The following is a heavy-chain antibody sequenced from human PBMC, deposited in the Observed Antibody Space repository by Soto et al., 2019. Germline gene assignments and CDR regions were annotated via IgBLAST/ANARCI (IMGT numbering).Heavy chain of an antibody. Sequence: EVQLVEAGGGLAQPGRSLRLSCAGSGFTFDDYAMHWVRQAAGKGLEWVSGISWDSDMIEYADSVQGRFTISRDNAKNSLYLQMNSLRPEDTALYFCAKDMTPNYSESYAYAAFDKWGLGTMITVSS. CDR2: ISWDSDMI. D-gene: IGHD3-16*01. V-gene: IGHV3-9*01. J-gene: IGHJ3*02. CDR3: AKDMTPNYSESYAYAAFDK. CDR1: GFTFDDYA.